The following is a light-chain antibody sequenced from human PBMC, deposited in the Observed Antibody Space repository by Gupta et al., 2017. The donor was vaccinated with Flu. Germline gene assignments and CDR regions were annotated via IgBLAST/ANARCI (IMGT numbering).Light chain of an antibody. V-gene: IGKV3-20*01. Sequence: EIVLTQSPGTLSLSPGERATLSCRASQSVSNLAWYQHKPGQATRLVIHGASNRATGMPDRFSGSGSGTDFTLTISRLEPEDFAEYYCQQYGSSPWTFGEGTKVEIK. J-gene: IGKJ1*01. CDR1: QSVSN. CDR2: GAS. CDR3: QQYGSSPWT.